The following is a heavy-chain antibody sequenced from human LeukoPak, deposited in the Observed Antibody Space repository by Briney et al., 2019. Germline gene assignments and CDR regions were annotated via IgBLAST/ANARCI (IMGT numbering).Heavy chain of an antibody. D-gene: IGHD1-1*01. CDR2: ISYDGGNK. CDR3: ARDYRSGTPTYGMDV. J-gene: IGHJ6*02. Sequence: GGSLRLSCAASGFTFSSYIMYWVRQAPGKGLEWVALISYDGGNKYYADSVKGRFTISRDNSKNTLYLQVNSLRAEDTALYYCARDYRSGTPTYGMDVWGQGTTVTVSS. V-gene: IGHV3-30*04. CDR1: GFTFSSYI.